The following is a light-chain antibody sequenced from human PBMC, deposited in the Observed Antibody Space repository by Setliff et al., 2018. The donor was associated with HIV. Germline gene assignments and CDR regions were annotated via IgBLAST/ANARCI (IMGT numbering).Light chain of an antibody. CDR1: NGDVGGYKY. CDR2: EVN. J-gene: IGLJ1*01. Sequence: QSALTQPPSASGSPGQSVTISCTGTNGDVGGYKYVSWYQHHPGKAPKLMIYEVNKRPSGVPDRFSGSRSGNTASLTVSGLQAEDEAVYYCSSYAGSNTCVFGTGTRPPS. V-gene: IGLV2-8*01. CDR3: SSYAGSNTCV.